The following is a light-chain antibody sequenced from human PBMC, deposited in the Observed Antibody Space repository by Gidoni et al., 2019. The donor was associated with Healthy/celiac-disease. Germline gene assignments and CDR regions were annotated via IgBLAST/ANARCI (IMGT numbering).Light chain of an antibody. V-gene: IGKV1-5*03. CDR1: QSISSW. CDR2: KAS. Sequence: DIQMTQSPSTLSASVGDRVTITCRASQSISSWLAWDQQKPGKAAKLLIYKASSLESGVPSRFSGSGSGTEFTLNISSLQPDDFATYYCQQYNSYSQWTFGQGTKVEIK. CDR3: QQYNSYSQWT. J-gene: IGKJ1*01.